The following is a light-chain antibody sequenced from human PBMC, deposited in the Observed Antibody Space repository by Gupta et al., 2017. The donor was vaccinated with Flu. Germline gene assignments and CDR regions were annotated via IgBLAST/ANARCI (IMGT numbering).Light chain of an antibody. CDR1: SNIGSNP. CDR3: AAWDDSLNGLWV. J-gene: IGLJ3*02. CDR2: GDN. Sequence: SNIGSNPVNWYQQLPGTAPKLLIYGDNQRPSGVPDRFSGSKSGTSASLAIRGLQSEDEADYYCAAWDDSLNGLWVFGGGTKLTVL. V-gene: IGLV1-44*01.